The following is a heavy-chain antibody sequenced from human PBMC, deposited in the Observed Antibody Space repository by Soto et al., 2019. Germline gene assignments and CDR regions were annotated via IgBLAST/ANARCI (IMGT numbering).Heavy chain of an antibody. CDR2: IWYDGSNK. CDR3: ARDLGAAGTPSYYYYGMDV. V-gene: IGHV3-33*01. Sequence: QVQLVESGGGVVQPGRSLRLSCAASGFTFISYGMHWVRQAPGKGLEWVAVIWYDGSNKYYADSVKGPFTIARDTSKNTLYLHMNSRRAEDAAVYYCARDLGAAGTPSYYYYGMDVWGQGTTVTVSS. J-gene: IGHJ6*02. D-gene: IGHD6-25*01. CDR1: GFTFISYG.